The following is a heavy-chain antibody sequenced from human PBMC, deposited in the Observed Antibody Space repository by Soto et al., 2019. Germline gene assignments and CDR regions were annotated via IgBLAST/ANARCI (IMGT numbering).Heavy chain of an antibody. CDR3: ARSTPNYIGFDY. CDR2: INPSSGST. V-gene: IGHV1-46*03. J-gene: IGHJ4*02. CDR1: GYTFTSYY. Sequence: ASVKVSCKASGYTFTSYYMHWVRQAPGQGLEWMGIINPSSGSTSYAQKFQGRVTMTRDTSTSTVYMELSSLRSEDTAVYYCARSTPNYIGFDYWGQGTLVTVSS. D-gene: IGHD1-7*01.